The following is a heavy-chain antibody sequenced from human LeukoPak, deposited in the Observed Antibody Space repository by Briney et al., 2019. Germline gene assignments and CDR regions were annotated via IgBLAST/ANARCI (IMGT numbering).Heavy chain of an antibody. V-gene: IGHV3-7*01. J-gene: IGHJ5*02. CDR2: INQDGSEK. D-gene: IGHD5-18*01. Sequence: GGSLRLSCAASGFTFSNYWMSWVRQTPGKGLEWVANINQDGSEKFYVDSVKGRFTISRDNAKNSLYLQMNSLRGEDTAVYYCARDEGYRYGGWLHPWGQGTLATVSS. CDR1: GFTFSNYW. CDR3: ARDEGYRYGGWLHP.